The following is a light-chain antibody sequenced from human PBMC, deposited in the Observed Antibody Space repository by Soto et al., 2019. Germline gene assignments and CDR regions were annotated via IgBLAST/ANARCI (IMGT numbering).Light chain of an antibody. J-gene: IGKJ1*01. V-gene: IGKV3-15*01. CDR2: GAS. CDR1: QSVSSN. CDR3: QQYDSFSVT. Sequence: EIVMTQSPATLSVSPGERATLSCRASQSVSSNLAWYQQKPGQAPRLLIYGASTRATGIPARFSGSGSGAEFTLTISSLQSEDFAVYYCQQYDSFSVTFGQGSKVDI.